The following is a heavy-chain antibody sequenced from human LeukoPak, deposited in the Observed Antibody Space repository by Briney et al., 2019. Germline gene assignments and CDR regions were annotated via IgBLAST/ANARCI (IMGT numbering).Heavy chain of an antibody. J-gene: IGHJ3*02. CDR1: GGTFSSYA. Sequence: SMKVSCKASGGTFSSYAISWVRQAPGQGLEWMGRIIPIFGTANYAQKFQGRVTITTDESTSTAYMELSSLRSEDTAVYYCARLNWDEIRYYDILTGPTGRAFDIWGQGTMVTVSS. CDR2: IIPIFGTA. CDR3: ARLNWDEIRYYDILTGPTGRAFDI. D-gene: IGHD3-9*01. V-gene: IGHV1-69*05.